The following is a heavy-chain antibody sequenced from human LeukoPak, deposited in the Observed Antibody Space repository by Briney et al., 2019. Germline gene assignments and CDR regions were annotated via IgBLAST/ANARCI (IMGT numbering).Heavy chain of an antibody. D-gene: IGHD1-1*01. V-gene: IGHV4-59*02. J-gene: IGHJ6*02. CDR2: IYDSGST. CDR1: GFTVSSNY. Sequence: GSLRLSCAASGFTVSSNYMSWVRQAPGKGLEWIGYIYDSGSTNYNPSLKSRVTISVDTSKNQFSLKLSSVTAADTAVYYCARVGGTNYYYYGMDVWGQGTTVTVSS. CDR3: ARVGGTNYYYYGMDV.